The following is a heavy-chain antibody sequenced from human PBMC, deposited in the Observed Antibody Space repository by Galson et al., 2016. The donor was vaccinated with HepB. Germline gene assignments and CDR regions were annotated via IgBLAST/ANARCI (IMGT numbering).Heavy chain of an antibody. CDR1: GGSMKSTYY. CDR3: ARQGGVGTSRSFDP. CDR2: IFYSGSS. Sequence: SETLSLTCTVSGGSMKSTYYWAWIRQPPGKGLEWIGSIFYSGSSYYSVPPRSRLTMSVDTSKTQFSLNLRSVSVADTAVYYCARQGGVGTSRSFDPWGQGTLVTVSS. J-gene: IGHJ5*02. V-gene: IGHV4-39*01. D-gene: IGHD3-10*01.